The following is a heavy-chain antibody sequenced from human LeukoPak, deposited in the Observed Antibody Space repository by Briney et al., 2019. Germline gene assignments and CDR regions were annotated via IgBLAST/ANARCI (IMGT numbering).Heavy chain of an antibody. V-gene: IGHV3-7*01. Sequence: GGSLRLSCAASGFTFSSLWMGWLRQAPGKGQEWVANIKPDGSDTYYVDSVKDRFTISRDNAKNSLYLQMNSLRAEDTAVYYCVRDGVGAPPFDYWGQGVLVTVSS. CDR1: GFTFSSLW. D-gene: IGHD1-26*01. CDR2: IKPDGSDT. J-gene: IGHJ4*02. CDR3: VRDGVGAPPFDY.